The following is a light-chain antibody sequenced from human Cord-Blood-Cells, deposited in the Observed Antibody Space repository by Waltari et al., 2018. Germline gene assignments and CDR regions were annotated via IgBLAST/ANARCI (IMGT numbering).Light chain of an antibody. CDR2: EVS. Sequence: QSALTQPASVSGSPGKSLTISCPRTSSDVGRYNLVSWYQQHPGKAPKLMIYEVSKRPSGVSNRFSGSKSGNTASLTISGLQAEDEADYYCCSYAGSSTYVFGTGTKVTVL. CDR3: CSYAGSSTYV. V-gene: IGLV2-23*02. J-gene: IGLJ1*01. CDR1: SSDVGRYNL.